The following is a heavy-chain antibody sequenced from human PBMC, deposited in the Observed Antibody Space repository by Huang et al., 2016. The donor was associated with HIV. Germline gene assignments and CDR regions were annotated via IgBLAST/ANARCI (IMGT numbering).Heavy chain of an antibody. CDR3: ARHPQPYTEGYFDY. CDR1: GGSISSSSYY. D-gene: IGHD2-2*02. J-gene: IGHJ4*02. CDR2: IYYSGST. V-gene: IGHV4-39*02. Sequence: GPGLVKPSETLSLTCTVSGGSISSSSYYWGWIRQSPGKGLEWVGSIYFSGNIYYSGSTYYNPSLKSRVTISVDTSKSQFSLKLNSATAADTAVYYCARHPQPYTEGYFDYWGQGTLVTVSS.